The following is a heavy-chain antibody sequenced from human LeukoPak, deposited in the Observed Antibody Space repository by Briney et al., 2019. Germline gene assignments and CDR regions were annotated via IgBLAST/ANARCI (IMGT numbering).Heavy chain of an antibody. CDR3: ARAPRGYCSGGSCFDY. J-gene: IGHJ4*02. V-gene: IGHV1-2*02. D-gene: IGHD2-15*01. CDR2: INPNTGGT. CDR1: GYTFTGYY. Sequence: ASVKVSCKASGYTFTGYYMHWVRQAPGQGLQWMGWINPNTGGTNYAQKFQGRVTMTRKTSISTAYMELTRLRSDDTAVYYCARAPRGYCSGGSCFDYWGQGTLVTVSS.